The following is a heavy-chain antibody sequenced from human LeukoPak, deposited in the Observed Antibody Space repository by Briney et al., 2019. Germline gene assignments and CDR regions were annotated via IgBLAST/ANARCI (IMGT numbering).Heavy chain of an antibody. J-gene: IGHJ4*02. V-gene: IGHV3-20*04. CDR3: ARDHRLRYFDWSDFDY. CDR2: INWKGGTT. D-gene: IGHD3-9*01. Sequence: PGGSLRLSCAASGYTFDDYDMTWVRQVPGKGLEWVSGINWKGGTTDYADSVKGRFTISRDSAKNSLYLQMNSLRAEDTAVYYCARDHRLRYFDWSDFDYWGQGTLVTVSS. CDR1: GYTFDDYD.